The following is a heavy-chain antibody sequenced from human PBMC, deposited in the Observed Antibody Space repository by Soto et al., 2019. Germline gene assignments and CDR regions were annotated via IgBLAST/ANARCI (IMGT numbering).Heavy chain of an antibody. CDR3: AKGFGISWQYYFDY. Sequence: EVQLLESGGGLAQPGGSLRLSCAASGFTFNPYAMNWVRQAPGKGLEWVPTIRGSGAGTYYADSVKGRFTISRDNSQNTLYLQMNSLRAEDTAVYFCAKGFGISWQYYFDYWGQGTLVTVSS. V-gene: IGHV3-23*01. CDR2: IRGSGAGT. D-gene: IGHD6-13*01. J-gene: IGHJ4*02. CDR1: GFTFNPYA.